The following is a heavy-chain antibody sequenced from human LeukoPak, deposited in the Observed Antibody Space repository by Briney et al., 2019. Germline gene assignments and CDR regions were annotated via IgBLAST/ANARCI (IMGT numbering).Heavy chain of an antibody. CDR1: GYSFTGYY. V-gene: IGHV1-2*02. J-gene: IGHJ3*01. D-gene: IGHD3-3*01. CDR3: ARETGANYDPGAFDV. Sequence: ASVKVSCKASGYSFTGYYIHWVRQAPGQGLEWMGWMNPKSGGTDSAEKFEGRVTMTRDTSLRTVYSELRRLRSDDTAVYYCARETGANYDPGAFDVWGQGTMVTVSS. CDR2: MNPKSGGT.